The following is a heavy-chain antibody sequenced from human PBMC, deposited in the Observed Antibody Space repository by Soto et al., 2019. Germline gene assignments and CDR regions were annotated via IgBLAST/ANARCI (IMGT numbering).Heavy chain of an antibody. CDR2: VRTRANNYAT. V-gene: IGHV3-73*01. J-gene: IGHJ3*01. Sequence: EVQLVESGGGLVQPGGSLKLSCAASGFTFSGSAMHWVRQASGKGLEWVGRVRTRANNYATAYAASVQGRFTISRDDSKNTAFLQMDSLKIEDTAVYYCLRGGSDGFDVWGQGTMVTVSS. CDR3: LRGGSDGFDV. CDR1: GFTFSGSA. D-gene: IGHD3-10*01.